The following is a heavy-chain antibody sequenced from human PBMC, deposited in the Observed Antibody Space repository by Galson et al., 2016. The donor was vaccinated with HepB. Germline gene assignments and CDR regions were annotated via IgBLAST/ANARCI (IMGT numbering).Heavy chain of an antibody. V-gene: IGHV2-5*02. CDR3: AHRQRGTTFDS. Sequence: PALVKPTQTLTLTCNFSGFSLTSGVVGVGWLRQPPGKALEWLALIYGDDDKTFSPSLRSRVTLTKDTSKNQLVLRLTNVDPLDTATYFGAHRQRGTTFDSWGQGILVAVSS. CDR2: IYGDDDK. CDR1: GFSLTSGVVG. D-gene: IGHD1-14*01. J-gene: IGHJ4*02.